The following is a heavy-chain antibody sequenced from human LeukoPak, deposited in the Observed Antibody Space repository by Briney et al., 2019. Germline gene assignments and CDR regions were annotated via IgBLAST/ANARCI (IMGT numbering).Heavy chain of an antibody. CDR2: INHSGST. V-gene: IGHV4-34*01. CDR1: GGSFSGYY. J-gene: IGHJ5*02. D-gene: IGHD2-2*01. CDR3: ARQREYCSSTSCYPGNWFDP. Sequence: SETLSLTCAVYGGSFSGYYWSWIRQPPGKGMEWIGEINHSGSTNYNPSLKSRVTISVDTSKNQFSLKLSSVTAADTAVYYCARQREYCSSTSCYPGNWFDPWGQGTLVTVSS.